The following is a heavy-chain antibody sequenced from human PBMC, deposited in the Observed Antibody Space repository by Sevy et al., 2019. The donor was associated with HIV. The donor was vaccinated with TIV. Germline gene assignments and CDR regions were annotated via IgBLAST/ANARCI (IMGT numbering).Heavy chain of an antibody. V-gene: IGHV3-66*01. D-gene: IGHD3-22*01. J-gene: IGHJ6*02. CDR3: ARDRYYDASSYYYYYYGMDV. Sequence: GGSLRLSCAGSGLSVSDNYMNWVRQAPGKGLELVSVFYSDGRTYYADSVKGRFTISRDNSKNTLYLHMSNLRPEDTAVYYCARDRYYDASSYYYYYYGMDVWGQGTTVTVSS. CDR1: GLSVSDNY. CDR2: FYSDGRT.